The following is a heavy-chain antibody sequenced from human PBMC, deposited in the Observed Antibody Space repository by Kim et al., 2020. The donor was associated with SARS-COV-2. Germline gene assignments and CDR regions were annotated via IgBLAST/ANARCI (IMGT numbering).Heavy chain of an antibody. Sequence: GGSLRLSCATSGFSFGNYVMGWLRQPPGKGLEWVSCITGSSAYTFYADSVKGRFTVSRDNSKSTLFLQMYSLRAEDTAMYYCARRKVDAGDVTSGEEYWGQGTLVIVSS. CDR2: ITGSSAYT. J-gene: IGHJ4*02. CDR3: ARRKVDAGDVTSGEEY. CDR1: GFSFGNYV. V-gene: IGHV3-23*01. D-gene: IGHD5-18*01.